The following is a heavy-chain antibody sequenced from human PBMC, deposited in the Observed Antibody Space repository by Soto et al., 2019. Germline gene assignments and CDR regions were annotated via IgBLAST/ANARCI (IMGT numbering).Heavy chain of an antibody. CDR1: GFSLSTSGVG. J-gene: IGHJ3*02. CDR3: AHLTSWGEGAPFDI. D-gene: IGHD3-16*01. CDR2: IYWDDDK. V-gene: IGHV2-5*02. Sequence: QITLKESGPTLVKPTQTLTLTCIFSGFSLSTSGVGVGWIRQPPGKALEWLAVIYWDDDKRYSPSLKSRVTITRDTSKNQVVFTMTNMDPEHTGTFYCAHLTSWGEGAPFDIWGQGTKVTVSS.